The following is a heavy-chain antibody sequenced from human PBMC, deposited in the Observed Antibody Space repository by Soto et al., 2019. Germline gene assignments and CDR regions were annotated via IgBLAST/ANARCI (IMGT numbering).Heavy chain of an antibody. CDR2: ISSSSSTI. V-gene: IGHV3-48*01. CDR3: ARESPPIDY. Sequence: EVQLVESGGGLVQPGGSLRLSCAASGFTFSSYSMNWVRQAPGKGLECISYISSSSSTIYYADSVKGRFTISRDNAKNSRYLQMNSLRAEDTAVYSCARESPPIDYWGQGTLVTVSS. CDR1: GFTFSSYS. J-gene: IGHJ4*02.